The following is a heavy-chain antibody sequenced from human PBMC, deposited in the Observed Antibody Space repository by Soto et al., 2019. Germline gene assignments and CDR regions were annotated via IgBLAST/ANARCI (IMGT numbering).Heavy chain of an antibody. CDR1: GFTFSSYA. V-gene: IGHV3-23*01. CDR3: ARNPTYYDFWSGYPGHGMDV. D-gene: IGHD3-3*01. J-gene: IGHJ6*02. CDR2: ISGSGGST. Sequence: GGSLRLSCAASGFTFSSYAMSWVRQAPGKGLEWVSAISGSGGSTYYADSVKGRFTISRDNSKNTLYLQMNSLRAEDTAVYYCARNPTYYDFWSGYPGHGMDVWGQGTTVTVSS.